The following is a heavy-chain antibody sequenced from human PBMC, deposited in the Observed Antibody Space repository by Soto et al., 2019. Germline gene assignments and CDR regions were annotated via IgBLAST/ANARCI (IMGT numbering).Heavy chain of an antibody. CDR1: GGTFSSYT. CDR3: ASATVVTPAGDY. Sequence: QVQLVQSGAEVKKPGSSVKVSCKASGGTFSSYTISWERQAPGQGLEWIGRIVPILGIANYAQKFQGRVTITADKSTSTAYMELSSLRSEDTAVYYCASATVVTPAGDYWGQGTLVTVSS. J-gene: IGHJ4*02. V-gene: IGHV1-69*02. D-gene: IGHD4-17*01. CDR2: IVPILGIA.